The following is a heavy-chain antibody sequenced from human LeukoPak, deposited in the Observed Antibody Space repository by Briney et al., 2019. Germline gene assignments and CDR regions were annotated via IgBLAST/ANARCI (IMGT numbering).Heavy chain of an antibody. CDR1: GYTFTGYY. CDR2: INPNSGGT. CDR3: ARGYYGSGSYYVLDY. J-gene: IGHJ4*02. D-gene: IGHD3-10*01. V-gene: IGHV1-2*06. Sequence: ASVKVSCKASGYTFTGYYMHWVRQAPGQGLEWMGRINPNSGGTNYAQKFQGRVTMTRDTSISTAYMELSRLRSDDTAVYYCARGYYGSGSYYVLDYWRQGTLVTVSS.